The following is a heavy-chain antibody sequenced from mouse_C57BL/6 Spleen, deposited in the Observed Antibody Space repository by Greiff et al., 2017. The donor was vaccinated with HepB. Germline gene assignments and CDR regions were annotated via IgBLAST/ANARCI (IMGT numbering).Heavy chain of an antibody. V-gene: IGHV7-3*01. CDR2: IRNKANGYTT. Sequence: EVKLVESGGGLVQPGGSLSLSCAASGFTFTDYYMSWVRQPPGKALEWLGFIRNKANGYTTEYSASVKGRFTISRDNSQSILYLQMNALRAEDSATYYCARYKDYDAWYFDVWGTGTTVTVSS. CDR1: GFTFTDYY. J-gene: IGHJ1*03. D-gene: IGHD2-4*01. CDR3: ARYKDYDAWYFDV.